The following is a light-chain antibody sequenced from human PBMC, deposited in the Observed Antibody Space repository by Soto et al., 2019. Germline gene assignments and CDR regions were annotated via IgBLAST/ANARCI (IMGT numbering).Light chain of an antibody. CDR2: DDN. CDR1: NIGSKS. Sequence: SYELTQPPSVSVAPGQTARIPCGGNNIGSKSVHWYQQKPGQAPLLVVYDDNDRPSEIPERFSGSNSGTTATLTISGVEDGDEADYYCQVWDSTTDHSYVVFGGGTKLTVL. CDR3: QVWDSTTDHSYVV. J-gene: IGLJ2*01. V-gene: IGLV3-21*02.